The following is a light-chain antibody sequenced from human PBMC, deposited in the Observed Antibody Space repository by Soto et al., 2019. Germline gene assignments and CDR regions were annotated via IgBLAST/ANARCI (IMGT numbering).Light chain of an antibody. CDR3: QQYDSYPLT. V-gene: IGKV1-5*03. CDR2: KAS. J-gene: IGKJ4*01. Sequence: DLQMTQSPSTLSASVGDRVTITSRASQSITSWLAWYQQKPGKAPNLLIYKASSLESGVPSRFSGSGSGTEFTLTVSSLQPDDFATYYCQQYDSYPLTFRGGTKVDIK. CDR1: QSITSW.